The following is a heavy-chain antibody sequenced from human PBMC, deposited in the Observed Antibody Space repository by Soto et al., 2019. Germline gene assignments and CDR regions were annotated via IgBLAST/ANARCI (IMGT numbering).Heavy chain of an antibody. CDR3: ARESVVVVPAVIDYNWFDP. CDR1: GGSISSGGYY. D-gene: IGHD2-2*01. J-gene: IGHJ5*02. CDR2: IYYSGST. Sequence: SETLSLTCTVSGGSISSGGYYWSWIRQHPGKGLEWIGYIYYSGSTYYNPSLKSRVTISVDTSKNQFSLKLSSVTAADTAVYYCARESVVVVPAVIDYNWFDPWGQGTLVTVSS. V-gene: IGHV4-31*03.